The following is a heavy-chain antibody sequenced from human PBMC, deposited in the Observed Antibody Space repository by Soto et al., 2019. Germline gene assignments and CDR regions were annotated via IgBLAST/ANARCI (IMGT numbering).Heavy chain of an antibody. Sequence: PSETLSLTCTVSGGSISSYYWGWIRQPPGKGLEWIGYIYYSGSTNYNPSLKSRVTISVDTSKNQFSLKLSSVTAADTAVYYCARGPGLESSTVKSAFEIWGKGKMVTVSS. D-gene: IGHD4-17*01. CDR1: GGSISSYY. CDR2: IYYSGST. CDR3: ARGPGLESSTVKSAFEI. J-gene: IGHJ3*02. V-gene: IGHV4-59*01.